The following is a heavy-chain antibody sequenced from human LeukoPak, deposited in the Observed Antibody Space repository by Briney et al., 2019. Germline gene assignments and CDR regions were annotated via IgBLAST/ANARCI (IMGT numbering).Heavy chain of an antibody. D-gene: IGHD6-13*01. V-gene: IGHV1-8*03. CDR1: GYTFTSYD. J-gene: IGHJ5*02. Sequence: ASVKVSCKASGYTFTSYDISWVRQATGQGLEWMGWMNPNSGNTGYAQKFQGRVTITRNTSISTAYMELSSLRSEDTAVYYCARGGAFSSSWYIPETPIPNWFDPWGQGTLVTVSS. CDR3: ARGGAFSSSWYIPETPIPNWFDP. CDR2: MNPNSGNT.